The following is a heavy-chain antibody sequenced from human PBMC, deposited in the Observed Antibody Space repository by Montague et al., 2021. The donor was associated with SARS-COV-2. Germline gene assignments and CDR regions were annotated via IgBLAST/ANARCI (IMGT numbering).Heavy chain of an antibody. CDR1: GFPFSNAW. CDR3: TTVSSGSRDFDY. V-gene: IGHV3-15*01. D-gene: IGHD1-26*01. CDR2: IKSKTDGGTT. J-gene: IGHJ4*02. Sequence: SLRLSCAASGFPFSNAWMSWVRQAPGKGLEWVGRIKSKTDGGTTDYAAPVKGRFTISRDDSKNTLYLQMNSLKTEDTAVYYCTTVSSGSRDFDYWGQGTLVTVSS.